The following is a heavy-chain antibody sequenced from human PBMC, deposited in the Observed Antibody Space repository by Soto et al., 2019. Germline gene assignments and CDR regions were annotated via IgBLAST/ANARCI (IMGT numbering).Heavy chain of an antibody. J-gene: IGHJ4*02. Sequence: SVKVSCKASGGTFSSSAISWVRQAPGQGLEWMGGIIPIFGSANYAQKFQGRVTITADESTSTAYMELRSLRSEDTAVYYCALDRYATSGYYYFWGQGTLVTVSS. CDR3: ALDRYATSGYYYF. CDR1: GGTFSSSA. CDR2: IIPIFGSA. V-gene: IGHV1-69*13. D-gene: IGHD3-22*01.